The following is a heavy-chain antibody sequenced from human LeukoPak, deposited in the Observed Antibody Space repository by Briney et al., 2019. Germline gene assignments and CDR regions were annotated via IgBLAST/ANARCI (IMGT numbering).Heavy chain of an antibody. Sequence: SETLSLTCTVSGGSISSYYWSWIRQPPGKGLEWIGYIYYSGSTNYNPSLKSRVTISVGTSKNQFSLKLSSVTAADTAVYYCARGEAAAGTCYFDYWGQGTLVTVSS. V-gene: IGHV4-59*01. CDR3: ARGEAAAGTCYFDY. J-gene: IGHJ4*02. D-gene: IGHD6-13*01. CDR2: IYYSGST. CDR1: GGSISSYY.